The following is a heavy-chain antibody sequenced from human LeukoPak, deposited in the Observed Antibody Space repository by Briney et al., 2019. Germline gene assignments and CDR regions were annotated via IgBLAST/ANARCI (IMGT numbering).Heavy chain of an antibody. CDR1: GYTFTSYA. CDR2: INAGNGNT. D-gene: IGHD6-6*01. J-gene: IGHJ4*02. Sequence: GASVKVSCKASGYTFTSYAMHWVRQAPGQRLEWMGWINAGNGNTKYSQEFQGRVTITRDTSASTAYMELSSLRSEDMAVYYCARASGASIAARLDYWGQGTLVTASS. CDR3: ARASGASIAARLDY. V-gene: IGHV1-3*03.